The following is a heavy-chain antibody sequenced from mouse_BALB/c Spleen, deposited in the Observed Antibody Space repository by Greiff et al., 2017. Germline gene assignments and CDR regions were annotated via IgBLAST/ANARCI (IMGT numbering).Heavy chain of an antibody. D-gene: IGHD2-2*01. CDR2: ISSGGST. Sequence: EVKLMESGGGLVKPGGSLKLSCAASGFTFSSYAMSWVRQTPEKRLEWVASISSGGSTYYPDSVKGRFTISRDNARNILYLQMSSLRSEDTAMYYCARCGYDPYFDYWGQGTTLTVSS. CDR1: GFTFSSYA. J-gene: IGHJ2*01. CDR3: ARCGYDPYFDY. V-gene: IGHV5-6-5*01.